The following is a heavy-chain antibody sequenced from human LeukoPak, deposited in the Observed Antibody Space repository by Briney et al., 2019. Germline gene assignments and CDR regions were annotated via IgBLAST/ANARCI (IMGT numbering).Heavy chain of an antibody. J-gene: IGHJ4*02. Sequence: SETLSLTCTVSGGSISSYYWSWIRQPPGKGLEWIGYIYYMGSTNYNPSLKSRVTISVEPSKNQFSLKLSSVTGADTGVYYCARHVLRDTAMARTSYFDSWGQGNLVTVSS. D-gene: IGHD5-18*01. CDR2: IYYMGST. CDR1: GGSISSYY. CDR3: ARHVLRDTAMARTSYFDS. V-gene: IGHV4-59*08.